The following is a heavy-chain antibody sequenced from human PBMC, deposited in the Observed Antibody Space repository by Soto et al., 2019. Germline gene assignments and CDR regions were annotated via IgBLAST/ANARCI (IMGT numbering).Heavy chain of an antibody. D-gene: IGHD6-13*01. Sequence: GGSLRLSCAASGFTFSSYAMSWVRQAPGKGLEWVSAISGSGGSTYYADSVKGRFTISRDNSKNTLYLQMNSLRAEDTAVYYCAKEHIAAAGTRWYYYYYMDVWGKGTTVTVSS. V-gene: IGHV3-23*01. CDR3: AKEHIAAAGTRWYYYYYMDV. J-gene: IGHJ6*03. CDR1: GFTFSSYA. CDR2: ISGSGGST.